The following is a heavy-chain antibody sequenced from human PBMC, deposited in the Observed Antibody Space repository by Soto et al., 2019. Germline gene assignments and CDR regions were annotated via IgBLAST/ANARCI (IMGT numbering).Heavy chain of an antibody. D-gene: IGHD4-17*01. CDR2: INHSGST. Sequence: SEALSLTCAVYGGSFSGYYWSWILQPPGKGLEWIGEINHSGSTNYNPSLKSRVTISVDTSKNQFSLKLSSVTAADTAVYYCARVDYGDYLNWFDPWGQGTLVTVSS. CDR1: GGSFSGYY. CDR3: ARVDYGDYLNWFDP. V-gene: IGHV4-34*01. J-gene: IGHJ5*02.